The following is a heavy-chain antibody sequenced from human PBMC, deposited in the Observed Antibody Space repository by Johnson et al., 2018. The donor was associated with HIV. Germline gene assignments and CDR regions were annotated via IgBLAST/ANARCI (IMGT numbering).Heavy chain of an antibody. CDR1: GFTFSSYA. Sequence: QVQVVESGGGLVQPGGSLRLSCAASGFTFSSYAMSWVRQAPGKGLEWVALISYDGSNKFYADSVKGRFTISRDKSKKTLYLQMNSLRTEDTALYYCAKDIGRWLQLCAFDIWGQGTMVTVSS. J-gene: IGHJ3*02. CDR2: ISYDGSNK. D-gene: IGHD5-24*01. V-gene: IGHV3-30*04. CDR3: AKDIGRWLQLCAFDI.